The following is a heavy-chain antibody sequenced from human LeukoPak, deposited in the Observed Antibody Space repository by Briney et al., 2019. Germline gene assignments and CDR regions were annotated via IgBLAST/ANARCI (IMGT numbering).Heavy chain of an antibody. CDR1: GYSFTSYW. V-gene: IGHV5-51*01. CDR3: ARVLRLGELSFPFDP. J-gene: IGHJ5*02. CDR2: IYPGDSDT. Sequence: GESLKIPCKGSGYSFTSYWIGWVRQMPGKGLEWMGIIYPGDSDTRYSPSFQGQVTISADKSISTAYLQWSSLKASDTAMYYCARVLRLGELSFPFDPWGQGTLVTVSS. D-gene: IGHD3-16*02.